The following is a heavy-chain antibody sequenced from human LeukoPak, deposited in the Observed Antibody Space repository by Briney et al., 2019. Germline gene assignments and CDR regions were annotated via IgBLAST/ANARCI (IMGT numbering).Heavy chain of an antibody. CDR3: ARMTAGAFDM. CDR2: INHSGGT. J-gene: IGHJ3*02. CDR1: GGSFSGYY. Sequence: SETLSLTCAVYGGSFSGYYWSWIRQSPGKGLEWIGEINHSGGTNYNPSLKSRVTISVDTSKNQFSLKLTSVTAADTAVYYCARMTAGAFDMWGQGTMVTVSA. V-gene: IGHV4-34*01. D-gene: IGHD6-13*01.